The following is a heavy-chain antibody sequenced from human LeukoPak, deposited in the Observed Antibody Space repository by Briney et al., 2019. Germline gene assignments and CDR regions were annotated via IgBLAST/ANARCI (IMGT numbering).Heavy chain of an antibody. CDR2: IYTSGST. D-gene: IGHD1-7*01. J-gene: IGHJ5*02. Sequence: PSETLSLTCTVSGGSISSGSYYWSWIRQPAGKGLEWIGRIYTSGSTNYNPSLKSRVTISVDTSKNQFSLKLSSVTAADTAVFYCARHNWNYRWFDPWGQGTLVTVSS. V-gene: IGHV4-61*02. CDR3: ARHNWNYRWFDP. CDR1: GGSISSGSYY.